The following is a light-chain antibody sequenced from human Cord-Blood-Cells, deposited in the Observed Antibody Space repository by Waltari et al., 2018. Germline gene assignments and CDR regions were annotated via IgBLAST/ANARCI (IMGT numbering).Light chain of an antibody. V-gene: IGKV3-15*01. CDR3: QQYNNWPGWT. CDR1: QSVSSN. CDR2: GAS. J-gene: IGKJ1*01. Sequence: EIVMTQSPATLSVSPGERATLSCRASQSVSSNLAWYQQKPGQAPRLLIYGASTRATGIPARFIGSGSGTEFTLTISSLQSEDFAVYYCQQYNNWPGWTFGQGTKVEIK.